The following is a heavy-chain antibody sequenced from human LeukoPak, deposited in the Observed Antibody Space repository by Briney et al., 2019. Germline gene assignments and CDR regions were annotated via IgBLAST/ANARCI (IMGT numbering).Heavy chain of an antibody. CDR1: GYTLTELS. Sequence: ASVKVSXKVSGYTLTELSMHWVRQAPGKGLEWMGGFDPEDGETIYAQKFQGRVTMTEDTSTDTAYMELSSLRSEDTAVYYCATEIYDYVWGSYRYCFDYWGQGTLVTVSS. CDR3: ATEIYDYVWGSYRYCFDY. CDR2: FDPEDGET. V-gene: IGHV1-24*01. D-gene: IGHD3-16*02. J-gene: IGHJ4*02.